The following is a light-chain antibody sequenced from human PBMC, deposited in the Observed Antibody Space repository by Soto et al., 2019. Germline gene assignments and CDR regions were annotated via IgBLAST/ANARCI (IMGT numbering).Light chain of an antibody. V-gene: IGKV1-5*03. CDR2: KAS. Sequence: DIQMTQSPPTLSASVGDRVTITCRASQSISSWLAWYQQKPGKAPKVLIYKASNLQSGVPSRFSGSGSGTEFTLTISSLQPDDFATYYCQQCYSYPPTFGQGTTVDIQ. J-gene: IGKJ1*01. CDR3: QQCYSYPPT. CDR1: QSISSW.